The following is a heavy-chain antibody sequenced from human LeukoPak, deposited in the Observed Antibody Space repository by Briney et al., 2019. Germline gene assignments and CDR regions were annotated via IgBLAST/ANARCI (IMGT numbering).Heavy chain of an antibody. Sequence: SETLSLTCTVSGGSISSGGYYWSWIRQHPGKGLEWIGYIYYSGSTYYNPSLKSRVTISVDTSKNQFSLKLSSVTAADTAVYYCARLYYYGSGSPYGMDVWGQGTTVTVSS. J-gene: IGHJ6*02. CDR3: ARLYYYGSGSPYGMDV. CDR2: IYYSGST. D-gene: IGHD3-10*01. V-gene: IGHV4-31*03. CDR1: GGSISSGGYY.